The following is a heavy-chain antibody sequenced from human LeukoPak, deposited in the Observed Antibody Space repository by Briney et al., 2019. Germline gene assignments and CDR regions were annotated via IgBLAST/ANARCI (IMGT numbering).Heavy chain of an antibody. CDR3: ARGLGDSSGYYYSDN. D-gene: IGHD3-22*01. CDR1: GGTFSTYA. Sequence: SVKVSCKTSGGTFSTYAISWGRQAPGQELEWMGGIIPIFGTGNYAQKFQGRVTITADESTSTAYMELSSLRSEDTAVYYCARGLGDSSGYYYSDNWGQGSLVTVSS. CDR2: IIPIFGTG. V-gene: IGHV1-69*13. J-gene: IGHJ4*02.